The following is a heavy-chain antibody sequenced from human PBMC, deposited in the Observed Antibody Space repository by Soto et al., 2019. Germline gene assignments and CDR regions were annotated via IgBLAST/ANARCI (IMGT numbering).Heavy chain of an antibody. CDR1: GGSISSYY. V-gene: IGHV4-59*01. Sequence: SETLSLTCTVSGGSISSYYWSWIRQPPGKGLEWIGYIYYSGGTNYNPSLKSRVTISVDTSKNQFSLKLSSVTAADTAVYFCARSVAVPGAHIDYWGQGTQVTVSS. CDR2: IYYSGGT. CDR3: ARSVAVPGAHIDY. D-gene: IGHD6-19*01. J-gene: IGHJ4*02.